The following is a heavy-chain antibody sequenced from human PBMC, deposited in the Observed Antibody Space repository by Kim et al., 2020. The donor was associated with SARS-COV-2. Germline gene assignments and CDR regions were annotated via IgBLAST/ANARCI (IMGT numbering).Heavy chain of an antibody. Sequence: SQTLSLTGAISGDSVSSNSAAWNWIRQSPSRGLEWPGRTYYRSKWYNDYAESVKSRITINPDTSKNQFSLQLTSVTPEDTAVYYCARELPVGLLWFGELSTNAIFGYWGQGSLVTVSS. J-gene: IGHJ4*02. CDR1: GDSVSSNSAA. CDR2: TYYRSKWYN. D-gene: IGHD3-10*01. V-gene: IGHV6-1*01. CDR3: ARELPVGLLWFGELSTNAIFGY.